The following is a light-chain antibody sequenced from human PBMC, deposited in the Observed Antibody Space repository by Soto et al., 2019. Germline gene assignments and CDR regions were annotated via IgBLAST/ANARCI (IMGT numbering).Light chain of an antibody. J-gene: IGKJ2*02. CDR3: QQSHSTPRT. V-gene: IGKV1-39*01. Sequence: DIQMTQFPSSLSASVGSRVAISCRASQNIDSYLNWFQQKPGKAPKLLMYAASNLLSGVPSRFSGSGSGTEFTLTSTSLQPEDFATYYCQQSHSTPRTFGQGTKLDI. CDR2: AAS. CDR1: QNIDSY.